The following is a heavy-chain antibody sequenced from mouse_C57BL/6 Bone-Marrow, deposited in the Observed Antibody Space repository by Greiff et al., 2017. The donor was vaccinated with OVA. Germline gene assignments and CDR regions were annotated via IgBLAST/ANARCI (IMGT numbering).Heavy chain of an antibody. V-gene: IGHV1-64*01. CDR2: IHPNSGST. Sequence: QVQLQQPGAELVKPGASVKLSCKASGYTFTSYWMHWVKQRPGQGLEWIGMIHPNSGSTNYNEKFKSKVTLTVDKSSSTAYMQLSSLTSEDSAVYYCARRGRYAMDYWGQGTSVTVSS. CDR1: GYTFTSYW. J-gene: IGHJ4*01. D-gene: IGHD6-1*01. CDR3: ARRGRYAMDY.